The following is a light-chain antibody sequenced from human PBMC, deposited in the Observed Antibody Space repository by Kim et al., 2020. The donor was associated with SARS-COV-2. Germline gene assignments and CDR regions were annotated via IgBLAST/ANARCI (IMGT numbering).Light chain of an antibody. V-gene: IGLV3-1*01. CDR3: QTWDGITAE. CDR1: DLGDKY. Sequence: SYELTQPPSVSVSPGQTASITCSGDDLGDKYTCWYQQKPGQSPLLVIYQDDRRPSGIPVRFSGSNSGNTATLTISGTQAMDEADYYCQTWDGITAEFGGG. CDR2: QDD. J-gene: IGLJ3*02.